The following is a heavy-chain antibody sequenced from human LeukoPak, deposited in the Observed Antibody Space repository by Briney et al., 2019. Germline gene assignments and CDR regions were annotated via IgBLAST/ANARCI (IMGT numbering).Heavy chain of an antibody. CDR1: GYTFTGHY. V-gene: IGHV1-2*02. D-gene: IGHD3-22*01. Sequence: ASVKVSCMASGYTFTGHYMHWVRQAPGQGLEWMGWFKPNSGDTNYAQKFQGRVTMTRDMSTSTVYMELSSLRSEDTAVYYCARDPGYDTSGYYYGYFDYWGLGTLVTVSS. CDR2: FKPNSGDT. CDR3: ARDPGYDTSGYYYGYFDY. J-gene: IGHJ4*02.